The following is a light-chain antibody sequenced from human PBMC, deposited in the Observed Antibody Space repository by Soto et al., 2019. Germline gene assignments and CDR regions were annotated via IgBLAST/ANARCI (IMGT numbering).Light chain of an antibody. Sequence: IQLTQSPSSLSASVGDRVTITCRASQGISSYLAWYQQKPGKAPKLLIYAASTLQSGVPSRFSGSGSGTDFTLTLSSRQPEDFATYYCQQLNSYPLTFGGGTKVQIK. CDR1: QGISSY. CDR3: QQLNSYPLT. J-gene: IGKJ4*01. CDR2: AAS. V-gene: IGKV1-9*01.